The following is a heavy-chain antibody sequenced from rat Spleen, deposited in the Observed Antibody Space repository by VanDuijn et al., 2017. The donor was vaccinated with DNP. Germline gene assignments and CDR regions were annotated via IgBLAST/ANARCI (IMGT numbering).Heavy chain of an antibody. D-gene: IGHD5-1*01. Sequence: EVQLVESGGGLVQPGRSMKLSCAASGFTFSNYGMAWVRQAPTKGLEWVATISYNGGTPYYRDSVKGRFTISRDNAKNTLYLQMNSLRSEDTATYYCTRQLGLDYWGQGVMVTVSS. CDR3: TRQLGLDY. J-gene: IGHJ2*01. CDR1: GFTFSNYG. V-gene: IGHV5-29*01. CDR2: ISYNGGTP.